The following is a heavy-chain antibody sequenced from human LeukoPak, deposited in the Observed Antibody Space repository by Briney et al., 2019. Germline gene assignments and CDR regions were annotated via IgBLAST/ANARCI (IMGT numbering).Heavy chain of an antibody. V-gene: IGHV4-34*01. J-gene: IGHJ4*02. D-gene: IGHD3-22*01. CDR3: AGVRRFSYYYDSSGSIRAPFDY. CDR1: GGSFSGYY. Sequence: PSETLSLTCAVYGGSFSGYYWSWIRQPPGKGLEWIGEINHSGSTNYNPSLKSRVTISVDTSKNQFSLKLSSVTAADTAVYYCAGVRRFSYYYDSSGSIRAPFDYWGQGTLVTVSS. CDR2: INHSGST.